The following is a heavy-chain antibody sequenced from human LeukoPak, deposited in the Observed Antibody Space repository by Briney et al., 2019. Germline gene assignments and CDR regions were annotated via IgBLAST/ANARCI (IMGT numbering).Heavy chain of an antibody. J-gene: IGHJ5*02. V-gene: IGHV4-38-2*01. D-gene: IGHD3-10*01. CDR3: ARAVTMVRGVIRHWFDP. Sequence: PSETLSLTCAVYGGSFSGYYWGWIRQPPGKGLEWIGSIYHSGSTYYNPSLKSRVTISVDTSKNQFSLKLSSVTAADTAVYYCARAVTMVRGVIRHWFDPWGQGTLVTVSS. CDR2: IYHSGST. CDR1: GGSFSGYY.